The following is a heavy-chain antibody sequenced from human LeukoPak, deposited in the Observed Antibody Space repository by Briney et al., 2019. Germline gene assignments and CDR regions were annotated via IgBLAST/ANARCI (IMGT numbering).Heavy chain of an antibody. CDR1: GFTFSSYS. Sequence: PGGSLRLSCAASGFTFSSYSMNWVRQAPGKGLEWVSSISSSSSYIYYADSVKGRFTISRDNAKNSLYLQMNSLRAEDTAVYYCAKESEEGYYFDYWGQGTLVTISS. V-gene: IGHV3-21*01. CDR3: AKESEEGYYFDY. J-gene: IGHJ4*02. CDR2: ISSSSSYI.